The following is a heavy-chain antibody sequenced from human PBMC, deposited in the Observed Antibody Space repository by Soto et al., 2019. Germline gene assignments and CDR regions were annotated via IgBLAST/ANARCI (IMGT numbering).Heavy chain of an antibody. CDR3: ARTPPDSSIFGVAGDYYYYYYMDV. CDR1: GYTFTSYG. Sequence: ASVKVSCKASGYTFTSYGISWVRQAPGQGLEWMGWISAYNGNTNYAQKLQGRVTMTTDTSTSTAYMELRSLRSDDTAVYYCARTPPDSSIFGVAGDYYYYYYMDVWGKGTTVTVSS. V-gene: IGHV1-18*01. J-gene: IGHJ6*03. D-gene: IGHD3-3*01. CDR2: ISAYNGNT.